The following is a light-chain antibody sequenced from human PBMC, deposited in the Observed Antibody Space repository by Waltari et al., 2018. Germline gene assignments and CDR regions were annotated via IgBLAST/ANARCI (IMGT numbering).Light chain of an antibody. CDR2: TAS. CDR3: QQRHSYPIT. CDR1: QGISRL. V-gene: IGKV1-9*01. Sequence: DIQLTQSPSFLSASVGDRVTITCRSRQGISRLLAWYQQKAGKAPQLLIHTASTVQGGVPSRFSGSGSGTDFTLTISSLQPEDFATYYCQQRHSYPITFGQGTRLDIK. J-gene: IGKJ5*01.